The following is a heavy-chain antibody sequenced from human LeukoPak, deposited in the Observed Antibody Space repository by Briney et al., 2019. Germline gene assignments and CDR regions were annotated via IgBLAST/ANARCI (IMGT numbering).Heavy chain of an antibody. CDR3: VRDLGGRSGH. CDR2: INEDGSTT. J-gene: IGHJ4*02. CDR1: GFTFSSNW. D-gene: IGHD1-26*01. V-gene: IGHV3-74*01. Sequence: GGSLRLSCAASGFTFSSNWMHWVRQRPGKGLVWVSRINEDGSTTNYADSVKGRSTIFRDNAKNTLYLQMNSLRAEDTAVYYCVRDLGGRSGHWGQGTLVTVSS.